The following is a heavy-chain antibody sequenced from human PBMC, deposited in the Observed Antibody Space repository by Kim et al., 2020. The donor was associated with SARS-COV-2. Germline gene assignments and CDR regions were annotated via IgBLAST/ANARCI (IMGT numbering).Heavy chain of an antibody. Sequence: NPSLKSRVTISVDKSKNQFSLKLSSVTAADTAVYYCASGQNRIMITFFDYWGQGTLVTVSS. J-gene: IGHJ4*02. V-gene: IGHV4-4*02. D-gene: IGHD3-16*01. CDR3: ASGQNRIMITFFDY.